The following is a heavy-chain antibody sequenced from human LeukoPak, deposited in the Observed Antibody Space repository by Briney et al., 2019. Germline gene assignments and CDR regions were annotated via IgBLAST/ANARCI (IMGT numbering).Heavy chain of an antibody. D-gene: IGHD6-19*01. CDR1: GYTFADYY. V-gene: IGHV1-2*02. CDR3: ARGSGSSGYDF. J-gene: IGHJ4*02. Sequence: GASVKVSCKASGYTFADYYIHWVRQASGQGLEWMGWINPNTGGTNYAQKFQGSVTMTGDTSISTAYMDLSRLTSDDTAVYYCARGSGSSGYDFWGQGTLVTVSS. CDR2: INPNTGGT.